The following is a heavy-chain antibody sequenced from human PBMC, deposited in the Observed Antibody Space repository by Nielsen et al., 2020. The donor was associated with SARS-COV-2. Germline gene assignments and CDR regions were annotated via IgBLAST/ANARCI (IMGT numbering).Heavy chain of an antibody. J-gene: IGHJ6*02. Sequence: SETLSRTCTVSGGSISSYYWSWIRQPPGKGLEWIGYSYYSGSTNYNPSLKSRVTISVDTSKNQFSLKLSSVTAADTAVYYCARYSSSWFRSGYYGMDVWGQGTTVTVSS. CDR1: GGSISSYY. CDR2: SYYSGST. CDR3: ARYSSSWFRSGYYGMDV. D-gene: IGHD6-13*01. V-gene: IGHV4-59*08.